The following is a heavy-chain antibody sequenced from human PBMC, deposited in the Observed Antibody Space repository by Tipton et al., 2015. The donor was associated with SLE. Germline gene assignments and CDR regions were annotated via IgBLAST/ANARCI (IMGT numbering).Heavy chain of an antibody. Sequence: TLSLTCTVSGDFIGNVGYSWTWLRQPPGKGLEWIGYIYRSGSTYYNPSLKSRVIISIDRSKNHFSLSLTSVTAADTAVYYCARDRGGSSGWHKDYYFYAMDVWGPGATVTVSS. CDR3: ARDRGGSSGWHKDYYFYAMDV. D-gene: IGHD6-19*01. V-gene: IGHV4-30-2*01. J-gene: IGHJ6*02. CDR2: IYRSGST. CDR1: GDFIGNVGYS.